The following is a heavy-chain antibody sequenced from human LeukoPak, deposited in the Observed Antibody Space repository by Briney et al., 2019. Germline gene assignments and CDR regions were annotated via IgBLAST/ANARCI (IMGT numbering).Heavy chain of an antibody. D-gene: IGHD3-22*01. J-gene: IGHJ3*02. CDR1: GGSISSYY. Sequence: SETLSLTCTVSGGSISSYYWSWIRQPAGKGLEWIGRIYTSGSTNYNPSLKSRVTMSVDTSKNQFSLKLSSVTAADTAVYYCARAAWSITMIVAGGSGAFDIWGQGTMVTVSS. V-gene: IGHV4-4*07. CDR3: ARAAWSITMIVAGGSGAFDI. CDR2: IYTSGST.